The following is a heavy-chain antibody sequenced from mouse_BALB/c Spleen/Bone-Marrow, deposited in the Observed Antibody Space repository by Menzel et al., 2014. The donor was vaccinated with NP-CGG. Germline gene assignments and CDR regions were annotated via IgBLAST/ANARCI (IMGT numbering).Heavy chain of an antibody. CDR2: FYPGCGSI. CDR1: SYTLTEST. Sequence: QAQLPQSGAELVKAGASVKLSCKASSYTLTESTIHWAKQRSGRGLEWIGWFYPGCGSIKQNEKFKDKATLTADKSTSTIYMELSRLTTKDHAIYFWPRREERFITTAAWLAYWGEGTLVTVS. J-gene: IGHJ3*01. D-gene: IGHD1-2*01. CDR3: PRREERFITTAAWLAY. V-gene: IGHV1-62-2*01.